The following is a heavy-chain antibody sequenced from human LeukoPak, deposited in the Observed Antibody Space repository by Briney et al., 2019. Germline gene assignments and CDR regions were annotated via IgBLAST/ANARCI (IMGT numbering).Heavy chain of an antibody. CDR3: ARGSFDSSGYYVFDY. J-gene: IGHJ4*02. Sequence: SETLSLTCTVSGDSITRNYWSWIRQPAGKGLEWIGRIYNSGNTNYSPSLESRVTMSTDTSKNQFSLKLTSVTAADTAVDYCARGSFDSSGYYVFDYWGQGTLVTVSS. CDR2: IYNSGNT. CDR1: GDSITRNY. D-gene: IGHD3-22*01. V-gene: IGHV4-4*07.